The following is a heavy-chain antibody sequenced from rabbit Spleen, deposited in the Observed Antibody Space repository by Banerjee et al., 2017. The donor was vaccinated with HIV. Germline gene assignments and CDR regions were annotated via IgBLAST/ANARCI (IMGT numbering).Heavy chain of an antibody. Sequence: QSLEESGGDLVKPGASLTLTCTASGFSFSSSYWMSWVRQAPGKGLEWIACIHAGSSGNTYYANWAKGRITISKTSSTTVTLQMTSLTAADTATYFCARDAGGNTYFNLWGPGTLVTVS. CDR3: ARDAGGNTYFNL. J-gene: IGHJ4*01. CDR1: GFSFSSSYW. V-gene: IGHV1S40*01. D-gene: IGHD4-2*01. CDR2: IHAGSSGNT.